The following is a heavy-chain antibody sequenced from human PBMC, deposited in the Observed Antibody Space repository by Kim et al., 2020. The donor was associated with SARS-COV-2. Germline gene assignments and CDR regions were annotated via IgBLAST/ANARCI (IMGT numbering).Heavy chain of an antibody. V-gene: IGHV3-15*01. D-gene: IGHD2-15*01. CDR2: IKSKTDGGTT. J-gene: IGHJ4*02. CDR1: GFTFSNAW. CDR3: TTPDINCSGGSCYPKDY. Sequence: GGSLRLSCAASGFTFSNAWMSWVRQAPGKGLEWVGRIKSKTDGGTTDYAAPVKGRFTISRDDSKNTLYLQMNSLKTEDTAVYYCTTPDINCSGGSCYPKDYWGQGTLVTVSS.